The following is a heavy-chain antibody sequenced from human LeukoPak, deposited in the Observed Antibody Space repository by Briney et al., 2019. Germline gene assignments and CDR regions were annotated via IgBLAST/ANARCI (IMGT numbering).Heavy chain of an antibody. CDR2: ISGSGGRT. J-gene: IGHJ4*02. Sequence: GGSLRLSCAASRLTFGDYAMTWVRQAPGKGLQWVSTISGSGGRTYYTDSVKGRFTVSRDNSKNTLYLQMKSLRVEDAAVYYCAKDRRAAAGPPYYFDNWGQGTLVTVSS. V-gene: IGHV3-23*01. D-gene: IGHD6-13*01. CDR1: RLTFGDYA. CDR3: AKDRRAAAGPPYYFDN.